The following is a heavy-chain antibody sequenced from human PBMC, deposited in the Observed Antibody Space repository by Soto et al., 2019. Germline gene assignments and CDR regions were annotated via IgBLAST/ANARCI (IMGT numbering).Heavy chain of an antibody. CDR3: EGSYDRYYDSGMDV. D-gene: IGHD3-22*01. V-gene: IGHV1-45*02. CDR1: GYTFTYRY. CDR2: ITPFNGNT. Sequence: SVKVSCKASGYTFTYRYLHWVRQAPGQALEWMGWITPFNGNTNYAQKFQDRVTITRGRSMSTAYMELSSLRSEDTAMYYCEGSYDRYYDSGMDVWGQGTAVTVFS. J-gene: IGHJ6*02.